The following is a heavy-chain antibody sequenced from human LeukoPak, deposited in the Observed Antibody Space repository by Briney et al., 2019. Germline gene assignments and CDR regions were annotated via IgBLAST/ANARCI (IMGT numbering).Heavy chain of an antibody. D-gene: IGHD3-3*01. V-gene: IGHV3-23*01. CDR2: ISGSGGST. CDR1: GFTVSSNY. CDR3: AKEPNYDFWSGYCYY. J-gene: IGHJ4*02. Sequence: GGSLRLSCAASGFTVSSNYMSWVRQAPGKGLEWVSAISGSGGSTYYADSVKGRFTISRDNSKNTLYLQMNSLRAEDTAVYYCAKEPNYDFWSGYCYYWGQGTLVTVSS.